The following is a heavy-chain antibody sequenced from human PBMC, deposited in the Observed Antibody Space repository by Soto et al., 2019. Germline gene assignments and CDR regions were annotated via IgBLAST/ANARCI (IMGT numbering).Heavy chain of an antibody. Sequence: SETLSLTCTVSGGSISSYYWSRIRQPPGKGLEWIGYIYYSGSTNYNPSLKSRVTISVDTSKNQFSLKLSSVTAADTAVYYCARVLGGTTIYYYYYMDVWGKGTTVTVSS. CDR3: ARVLGGTTIYYYYYMDV. D-gene: IGHD1-26*01. CDR1: GGSISSYY. V-gene: IGHV4-59*01. CDR2: IYYSGST. J-gene: IGHJ6*03.